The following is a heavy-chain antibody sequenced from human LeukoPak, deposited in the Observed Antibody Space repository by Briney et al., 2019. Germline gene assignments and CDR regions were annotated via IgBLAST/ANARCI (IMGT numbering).Heavy chain of an antibody. CDR1: GFTFSSYA. J-gene: IGHJ5*02. CDR2: ISGSGGST. V-gene: IGHV3-23*01. D-gene: IGHD3-22*01. Sequence: PGGSLRLSCAASGFTFSSYAMSWVRQAPGKGLEWVSAISGSGGSTYYADSVKGRFTISGDNSKNTLYLQMNSLRAEDTAVYYCARNSYYYDSSGYLNWFDPWGQGTLVTVSS. CDR3: ARNSYYYDSSGYLNWFDP.